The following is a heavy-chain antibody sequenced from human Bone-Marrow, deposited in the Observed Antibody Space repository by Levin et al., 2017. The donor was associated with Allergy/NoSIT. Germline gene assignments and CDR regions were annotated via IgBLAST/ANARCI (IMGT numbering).Heavy chain of an antibody. CDR2: MYSGGTT. CDR3: AGGPSRGY. J-gene: IGHJ4*02. D-gene: IGHD3-16*01. Sequence: GGSLRLSCAASGFTVGNNYMSWVRQAPGKGLEWVSLMYSGGTTSYANSVKGRFTIPRDSSKNTLYLQMDSLRVEDTAVYYCAGGPSRGYWGQGTLVTVSS. CDR1: GFTVGNNY. V-gene: IGHV3-53*01.